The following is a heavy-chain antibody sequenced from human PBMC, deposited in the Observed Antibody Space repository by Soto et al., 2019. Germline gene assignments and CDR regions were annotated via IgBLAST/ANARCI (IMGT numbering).Heavy chain of an antibody. Sequence: EVQLVESGGGLVQPGGSLRLSCAASGFTFSTYWMHWVRQAPGKGLAWVSRINSDGSTTNYADSVKGRFTISRDNAKNTLYLQMNSLRAEDTAVYYCARDAYYDMGVWGQGTTVTVSS. CDR1: GFTFSTYW. CDR2: INSDGSTT. CDR3: ARDAYYDMGV. V-gene: IGHV3-74*01. J-gene: IGHJ6*02.